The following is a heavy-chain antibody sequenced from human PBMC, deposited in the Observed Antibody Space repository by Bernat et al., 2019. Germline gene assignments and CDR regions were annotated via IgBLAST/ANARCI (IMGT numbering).Heavy chain of an antibody. J-gene: IGHJ6*02. V-gene: IGHV3-21*05. CDR3: ASVGATYRVGGYYYYYGMDV. Sequence: VQLVESGGDLVQPGGSLRLSCATSGFTFSAFSMNWVRQAPGKGLAWVSYISSSSSYIYYADSVKGRFTISRDNAKNSLYLQMNSLRAEDTAVYYCASVGATYRVGGYYYYYGMDVWGQGTTVTVSS. D-gene: IGHD1-26*01. CDR2: ISSSSSYI. CDR1: GFTFSAFS.